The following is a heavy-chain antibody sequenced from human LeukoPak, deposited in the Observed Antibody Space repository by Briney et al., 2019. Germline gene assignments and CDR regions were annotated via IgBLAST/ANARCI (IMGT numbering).Heavy chain of an antibody. CDR2: ISSSSSYI. J-gene: IGHJ3*02. Sequence: GGSLRLSCAASGFTFSSYSMNWVRQAPGKGLEWVSSISSSSSYIYYADSVKGRFTISRDNAKNSLYLQMNSLRAEDTAVYYCARSYCSGGSCYSEDAFDIWGQGTMVTVSS. CDR1: GFTFSSYS. D-gene: IGHD2-15*01. V-gene: IGHV3-21*04. CDR3: ARSYCSGGSCYSEDAFDI.